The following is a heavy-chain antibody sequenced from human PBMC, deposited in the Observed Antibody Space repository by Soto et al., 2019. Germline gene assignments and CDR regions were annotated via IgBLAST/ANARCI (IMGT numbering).Heavy chain of an antibody. CDR3: ARGWRGGDY. CDR1: GGSFSGYY. Sequence: SETLSLTCAVYGGSFSGYYWSWIRQPPGKGLEWIGEINHSGSTNYNPSLKSRVTISVDTSKNQFSLKLSSVTAADTAVYYRARGWRGGDYWGQGTLVTVSS. J-gene: IGHJ4*02. CDR2: INHSGST. V-gene: IGHV4-34*01.